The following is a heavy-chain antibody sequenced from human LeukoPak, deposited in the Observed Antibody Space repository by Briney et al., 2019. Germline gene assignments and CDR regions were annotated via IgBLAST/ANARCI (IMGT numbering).Heavy chain of an antibody. Sequence: ASVNVSCKASGYTFTGYYMHWVRQAPGQGLEWMGWINPNSGGTNFAQKFQGRVTMTRDTSISTSYMELSSLRSEDTAMYYCAKEQRAFDIWGQGTMVTVSS. CDR2: INPNSGGT. D-gene: IGHD5-18*01. CDR3: AKEQRAFDI. V-gene: IGHV1-2*02. CDR1: GYTFTGYY. J-gene: IGHJ3*02.